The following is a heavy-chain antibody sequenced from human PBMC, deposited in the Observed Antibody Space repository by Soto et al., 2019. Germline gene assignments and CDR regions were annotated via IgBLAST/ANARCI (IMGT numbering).Heavy chain of an antibody. J-gene: IGHJ4*02. V-gene: IGHV3-23*01. Sequence: GGSLRLSCAASGFTFSSYAMSWVRQAPGKGLEWVSAISGSGGSTYYADSVKGRFTISRDNSKNTLYLQMNSLRAEDTAVYYCAKYLYYCSSTSCYSDNFDYWGQGTPVTVSS. CDR2: ISGSGGST. CDR1: GFTFSSYA. D-gene: IGHD2-2*01. CDR3: AKYLYYCSSTSCYSDNFDY.